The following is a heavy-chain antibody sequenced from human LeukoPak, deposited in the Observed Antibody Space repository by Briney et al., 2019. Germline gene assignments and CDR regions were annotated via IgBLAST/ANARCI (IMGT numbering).Heavy chain of an antibody. CDR3: ARRGSSWSQGMDV. CDR1: GYRFTSYW. Sequence: GESLQISSQGSGYRFTSYWIGWVRPMPGKGLEWMGIIYPGDSDTRYSPSFQGQVTISADKSISTAYLQWSSLKASDTAMYYCARRGSSWSQGMDVWGQGTTVTVSS. J-gene: IGHJ6*02. CDR2: IYPGDSDT. D-gene: IGHD6-13*01. V-gene: IGHV5-51*01.